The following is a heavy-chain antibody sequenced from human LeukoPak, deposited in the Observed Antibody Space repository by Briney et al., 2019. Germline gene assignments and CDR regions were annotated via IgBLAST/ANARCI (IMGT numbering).Heavy chain of an antibody. CDR2: ISSNGGST. CDR3: VKDRHCSSTSCYAPFDY. J-gene: IGHJ4*02. V-gene: IGHV3-64D*06. D-gene: IGHD2-2*01. Sequence: GGSLRPSCSASGFTFSSYAMHWVRQAPGKGLEYVSAISSNGGSTYYADSVKGRFTISRDNSKNTLYLQMSSLRAEDTAVYYCVKDRHCSSTSCYAPFDYWGQGTLVTVSS. CDR1: GFTFSSYA.